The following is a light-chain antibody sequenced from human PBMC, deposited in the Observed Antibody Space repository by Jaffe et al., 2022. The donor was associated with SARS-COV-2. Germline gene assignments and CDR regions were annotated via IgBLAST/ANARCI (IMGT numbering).Light chain of an antibody. CDR1: QNIRTS. Sequence: EIVLTQSPVTLSLSPGDRATVSCWASQNIRTSLAWYQLRPGQSPRLLIYDASTRATGIPGRFSGSGSGTDFTLTISSLEPEDFAVYYCQQRGNWPLTFGGGTTVELQ. J-gene: IGKJ4*01. CDR2: DAS. V-gene: IGKV3-11*01. CDR3: QQRGNWPLT.